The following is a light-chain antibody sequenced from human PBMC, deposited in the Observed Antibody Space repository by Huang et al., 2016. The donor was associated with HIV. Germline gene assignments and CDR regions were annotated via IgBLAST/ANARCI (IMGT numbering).Light chain of an antibody. Sequence: DIQMTQSPSSLSASVGDRFIISCRASQSINKYLNWYQQMPGKAPKLLIYGASTLQRGVSSRFSGSVSGTDFTLTIGSLQPEDAATYYCQQSYKAPRTFGQGTLLEI. CDR1: QSINKY. V-gene: IGKV1-39*01. J-gene: IGKJ2*01. CDR3: QQSYKAPRT. CDR2: GAS.